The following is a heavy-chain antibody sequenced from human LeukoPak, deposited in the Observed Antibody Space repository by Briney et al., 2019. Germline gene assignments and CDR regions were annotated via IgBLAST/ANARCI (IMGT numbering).Heavy chain of an antibody. CDR3: LTCSWEIVIFDY. CDR1: GGSISGSSYF. V-gene: IGHV4-39*01. CDR2: FYYSGGT. D-gene: IGHD6-13*01. Sequence: SETLSLTCIVSGGSISGSSYFWGWIRQPPGKGLEWIGSFYYSGGTYYNPSLKSRVTISVDTSKNQFSLELSSVTAADTAVYYCLTCSWEIVIFDYWGRGTLVPVSS. J-gene: IGHJ4*02.